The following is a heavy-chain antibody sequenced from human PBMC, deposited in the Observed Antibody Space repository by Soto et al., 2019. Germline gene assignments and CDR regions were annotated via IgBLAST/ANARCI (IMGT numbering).Heavy chain of an antibody. D-gene: IGHD6-6*01. J-gene: IGHJ4*02. V-gene: IGHV4-34*01. CDR1: GGSFSGYY. CDR2: INHSGST. Sequence: PSETLSLTCAVYGGSFSGYYWSWIRQPPGKGLEWIGEINHSGSTNYDPSLKSRVTISVDTSKNQFSLKLSSVTAADTAVYYCARGRHIAAPRLGLLNFDYWGQGTLVTVSS. CDR3: ARGRHIAAPRLGLLNFDY.